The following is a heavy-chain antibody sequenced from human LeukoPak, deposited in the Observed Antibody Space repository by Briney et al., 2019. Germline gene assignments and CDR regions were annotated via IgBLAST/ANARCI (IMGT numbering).Heavy chain of an antibody. V-gene: IGHV4-61*01. CDR3: ARVVHYDSSGYYSVGVYFDY. J-gene: IGHJ4*02. CDR2: IYYSGST. CDR1: GGSVSSGSYY. D-gene: IGHD3-22*01. Sequence: SETLSLTCTVSGGSVSSGSYYWSWIRQPPGKGLEWIGYIYYSGSTNYNPSLKSRVTISVDTSKNQFSLKLSSVTAADTAVYYCARVVHYDSSGYYSVGVYFDYWGQGTLVTVSS.